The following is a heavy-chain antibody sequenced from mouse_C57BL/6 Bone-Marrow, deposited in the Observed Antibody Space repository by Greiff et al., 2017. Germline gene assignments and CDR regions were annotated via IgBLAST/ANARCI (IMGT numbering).Heavy chain of an antibody. CDR1: GYTFTSYW. V-gene: IGHV1-52*01. CDR2: IDPSDSEP. J-gene: IGHJ1*03. D-gene: IGHD3-3*01. Sequence: QVQLQQPGAELVRPGSSVKLSCKASGYTFTSYWMHWVKQRPIQGLDWIGNIDPSDSEPHYNQKFTDKATLTVDKSSSTAYMQLSSLTSEDSAVYNCARAVDWYFDVWGTGTTVTVSS. CDR3: ARAVDWYFDV.